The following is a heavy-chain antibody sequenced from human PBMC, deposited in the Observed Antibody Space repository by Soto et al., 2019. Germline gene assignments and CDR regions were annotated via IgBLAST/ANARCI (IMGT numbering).Heavy chain of an antibody. D-gene: IGHD2-2*01. CDR1: GYIFTNSW. J-gene: IGHJ6*02. CDR2: IYPGDSDT. V-gene: IGHV5-51*01. Sequence: LKISCKGSGYIFTNSWIGWVRQMPGKGLEWMGIIYPGDSDTRYSPSFQGQVTISADKSITTAYLQWSSLTASDTAMYYCARLQAAMPAAAGMDVWGQGTAVTVSS. CDR3: ARLQAAMPAAAGMDV.